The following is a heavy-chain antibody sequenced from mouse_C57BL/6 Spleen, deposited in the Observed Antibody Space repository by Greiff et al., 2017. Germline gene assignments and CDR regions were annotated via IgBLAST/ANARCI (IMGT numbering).Heavy chain of an antibody. Sequence: EVHLVESGGGLVKPGGSLKLSCAASGFTFSDYGLHWVRQAPEKGLEWVAYIRGGSGTIYYADTVKGRFTISRDNAKNTLFLQMTSLRSEDKAIDYCAGGGYEFAYWGQGTLVTVAA. CDR1: GFTFSDYG. CDR3: AGGGYEFAY. CDR2: IRGGSGTI. J-gene: IGHJ3*01. D-gene: IGHD2-2*01. V-gene: IGHV5-17*01.